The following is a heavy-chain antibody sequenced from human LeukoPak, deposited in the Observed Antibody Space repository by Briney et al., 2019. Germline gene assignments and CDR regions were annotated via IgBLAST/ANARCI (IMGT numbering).Heavy chain of an antibody. V-gene: IGHV3-30*02. Sequence: GGSLRLSCAASGFTFNNYGMHWVRQAPGKGLEWVAFIRYNGNNQYYADSVKGRFTISRDNSKNTLYLQMNSLRAEDTAVYYCAKTLGAYCGGDCYSLDYFDYWGQGTLVTVSS. CDR2: IRYNGNNQ. J-gene: IGHJ4*02. CDR3: AKTLGAYCGGDCYSLDYFDY. D-gene: IGHD2-21*02. CDR1: GFTFNNYG.